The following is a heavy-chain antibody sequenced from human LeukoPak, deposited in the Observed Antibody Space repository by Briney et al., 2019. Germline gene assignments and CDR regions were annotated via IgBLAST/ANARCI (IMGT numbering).Heavy chain of an antibody. V-gene: IGHV5-51*01. CDR3: ARHHREVRGGYYYYYMDV. Sequence: GESLKISCKGSGYSFTSYWIGRVRQMPGKGLEWMGIIYPGDSDTRYSPSFQGQVTISADKSISTAYLQWSSLKASDTAMYYCARHHREVRGGYYYYYMDVWGKGTTVTISS. CDR2: IYPGDSDT. CDR1: GYSFTSYW. J-gene: IGHJ6*03. D-gene: IGHD3-10*01.